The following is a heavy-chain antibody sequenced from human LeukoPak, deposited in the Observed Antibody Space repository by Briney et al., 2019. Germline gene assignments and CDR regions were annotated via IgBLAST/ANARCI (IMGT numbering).Heavy chain of an antibody. J-gene: IGHJ4*02. CDR1: GFTFSSYS. CDR3: AKERHYYDSSGYLDY. D-gene: IGHD3-22*01. Sequence: GGSLRLSCAASGFTFSSYSMHWVRQAPGKGLEWVAVISYDGSNKYYAGSVKGRFTISRDNSKNTLYLQMNSLRAEDTAVYYCAKERHYYDSSGYLDYWGQGTLVTVSS. V-gene: IGHV3-30*18. CDR2: ISYDGSNK.